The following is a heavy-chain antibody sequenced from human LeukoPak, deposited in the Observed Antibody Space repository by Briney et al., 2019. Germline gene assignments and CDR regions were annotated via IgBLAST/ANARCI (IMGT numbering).Heavy chain of an antibody. CDR1: GYTFSSYA. Sequence: GGSLRLSCAASGYTFSSYAMSWVRQAPGKGLEWISVISNSGGSTFYADSVKGRFTISRDNSKNTLYLHMDSLRAEDTAEYYCAKDPAEKAGLTGWFDPWGQGTLVTVSS. J-gene: IGHJ5*02. CDR3: AKDPAEKAGLTGWFDP. D-gene: IGHD3/OR15-3a*01. V-gene: IGHV3-23*01. CDR2: ISNSGGST.